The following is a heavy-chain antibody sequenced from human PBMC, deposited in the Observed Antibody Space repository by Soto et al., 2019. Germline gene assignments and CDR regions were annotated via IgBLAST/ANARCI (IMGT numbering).Heavy chain of an antibody. CDR1: GGSISSSSYY. CDR3: ARSDGYCSGGSCYSYNWFDP. D-gene: IGHD2-15*01. V-gene: IGHV4-39*01. J-gene: IGHJ5*02. CDR2: IYYSGST. Sequence: SETLSLTCTVSGGSISSSSYYWGWIRQPPGKGLEWIGSIYYSGSTYYNPSLKSRVTISVDTSKNQVSLKLSSVTAADTAVYYCARSDGYCSGGSCYSYNWFDPWGQGTLVTVSS.